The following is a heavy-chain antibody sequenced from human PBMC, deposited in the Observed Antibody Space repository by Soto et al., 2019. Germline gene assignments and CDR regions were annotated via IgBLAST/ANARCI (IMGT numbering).Heavy chain of an antibody. CDR3: AKVGLPDFWSGYPDTYYYYCMDV. CDR1: GFPFRSYA. D-gene: IGHD3-3*01. J-gene: IGHJ6*03. V-gene: IGHV3-23*01. Sequence: GGSLILSCAATGFPFRSYAMSWVSEAPGTGLEWVSAISGSGGSTYYADSVKGRFTISRDNSKNTLYLQMNSLRAEDTAVYYCAKVGLPDFWSGYPDTYYYYCMDVWGKGT. CDR2: ISGSGGST.